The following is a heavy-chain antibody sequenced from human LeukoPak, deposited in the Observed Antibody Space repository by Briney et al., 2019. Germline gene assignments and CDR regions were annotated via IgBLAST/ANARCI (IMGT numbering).Heavy chain of an antibody. J-gene: IGHJ4*02. CDR1: GGSFSGYY. V-gene: IGHV4-34*01. D-gene: IGHD3-10*01. Sequence: PSETLSLTCAVYGGSFSGYYWSWIRQPPGKGLEWIGEINHSGSTNYNPSLKSRVTISVDTSKNQFSLKLSSVTAADTAVYYCASLSEKIGGGGGGQGTLVTVSS. CDR3: ASLSEKIGGGG. CDR2: INHSGST.